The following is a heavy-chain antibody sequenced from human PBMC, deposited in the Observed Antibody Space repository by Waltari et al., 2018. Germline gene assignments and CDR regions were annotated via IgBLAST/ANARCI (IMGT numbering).Heavy chain of an antibody. CDR3: ARGSSGWFRYNWFDS. Sequence: QVRLVQSGAEVKKPGASVKVSCKASGYTFNNYDINWVRQATGQGLEWMGLMNPNSDNTVYAQQFQGRVTMTRNTATSTAYMELSSLRSEDSALYFCARGSSGWFRYNWFDSWGQGTLVTVSS. CDR1: GYTFNNYD. V-gene: IGHV1-8*02. CDR2: MNPNSDNT. J-gene: IGHJ5*01. D-gene: IGHD6-19*01.